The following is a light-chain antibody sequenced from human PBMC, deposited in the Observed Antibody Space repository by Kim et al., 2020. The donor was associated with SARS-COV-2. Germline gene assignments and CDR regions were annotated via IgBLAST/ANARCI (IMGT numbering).Light chain of an antibody. CDR2: DVS. CDR1: SSGVGGYNY. J-gene: IGLJ3*02. V-gene: IGLV2-14*03. CDR3: SSYTSSSTLV. Sequence: GPSITISCTGTSSGVGGYNYVAWYQQHPGKAPKLMIYDVSNRPSGVSNRFSGAKSGNTASLTISGLQAEDEADYYCSSYTSSSTLVFGGGTQLTVL.